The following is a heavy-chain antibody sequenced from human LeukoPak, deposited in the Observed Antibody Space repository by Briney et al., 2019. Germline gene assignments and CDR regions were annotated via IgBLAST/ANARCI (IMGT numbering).Heavy chain of an antibody. V-gene: IGHV5-51*01. CDR1: GYSFTSYW. CDR2: IYPGDSDT. D-gene: IGHD4-11*01. CDR3: AGDMSGLQYRYYGMDV. J-gene: IGHJ6*02. Sequence: GESLKISCKGSGYSFTSYWIGWVRQMPGKGLEWMGIIYPGDSDTRYSPSFQGQVTISADKSISTAYLQWSSLKASDTAMYYCAGDMSGLQYRYYGMDVWGQGTTVTASS.